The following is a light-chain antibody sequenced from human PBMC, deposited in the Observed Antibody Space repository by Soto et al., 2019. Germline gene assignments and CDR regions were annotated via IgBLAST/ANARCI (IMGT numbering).Light chain of an antibody. CDR2: EVA. J-gene: IGLJ3*02. V-gene: IGLV2-14*01. CDR1: SSDVGGYNH. CDR3: TSYTVRKSWV. Sequence: QSVLTQPASVTGSPVQSITISCTGNSSDVGGYNHVSWYQQYPGTAPKLILYEVANRPSGVSDRFSGSKSGNTASLTISGLKPEDEAAYYCTSYTVRKSWVFGGGTQLTVL.